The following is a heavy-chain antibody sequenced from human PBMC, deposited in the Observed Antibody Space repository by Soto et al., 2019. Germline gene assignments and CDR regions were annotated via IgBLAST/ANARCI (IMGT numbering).Heavy chain of an antibody. J-gene: IGHJ4*02. CDR2: IHSGST. V-gene: IGHV4-59*08. Sequence: SETLSLTCTVSGGSISSDYWNWIRQPPGKGLEWIGYIHSGSTTYSASLRSRVTISVDTSKNQFSLKLSSVTAADTAVYYCARVGGFGATTIDYRGQGTLVTVSS. CDR3: ARVGGFGATTIDY. D-gene: IGHD3-10*01. CDR1: GGSISSDY.